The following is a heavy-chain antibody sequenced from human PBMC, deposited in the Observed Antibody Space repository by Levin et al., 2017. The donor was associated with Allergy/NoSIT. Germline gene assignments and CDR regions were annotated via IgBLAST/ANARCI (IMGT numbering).Heavy chain of an antibody. CDR1: GFSISEYA. J-gene: IGHJ3*01. D-gene: IGHD1/OR15-1a*01. V-gene: IGHV3-23*01. CDR3: AKKQGGTRGFCFDV. CDR2: ITGGGVNT. Sequence: GESLKISCAVSGFSISEYAMAWVRQAPGKGLEWVSEITGGGVNTYYGDSVKGRFTVSKDDSKDMLYWDLSSLRVEDTAVYYCAKKQGGTRGFCFDVGGQGTMVTVSS.